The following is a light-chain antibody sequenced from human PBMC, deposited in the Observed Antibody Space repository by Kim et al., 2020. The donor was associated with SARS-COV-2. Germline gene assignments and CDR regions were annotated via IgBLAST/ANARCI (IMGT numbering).Light chain of an antibody. V-gene: IGLV2-14*03. J-gene: IGLJ3*02. CDR3: SSYTSSSTWV. CDR1: SSDVGAYDY. CDR2: DVS. Sequence: GQSITISCTGTSSDVGAYDYLSWYQQHPGRAPTLMIYDVSERPSGVSYRFSGSKSGNTASLTISGLRAEDEADYYCSSYTSSSTWVFGGGTKVTVL.